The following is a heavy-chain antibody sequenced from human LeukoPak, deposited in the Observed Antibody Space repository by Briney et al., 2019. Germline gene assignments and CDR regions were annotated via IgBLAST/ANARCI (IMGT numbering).Heavy chain of an antibody. J-gene: IGHJ4*02. V-gene: IGHV2-26*01. CDR2: IFSNDEK. Sequence: SGPVLVKPTKTLTLTCTVSGFSLTNAGLGGSWIRQPPGKALEWLAHIFSNDEKSYRTSLKSRLTISKDTSKSQVVLIMTNMDPVDTATYYCARALLVDYNFDYWGQGTLVTVSS. CDR1: GFSLTNAGLG. CDR3: ARALLVDYNFDY. D-gene: IGHD2-8*02.